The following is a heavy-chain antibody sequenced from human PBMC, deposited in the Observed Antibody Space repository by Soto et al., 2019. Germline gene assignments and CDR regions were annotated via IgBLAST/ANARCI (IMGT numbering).Heavy chain of an antibody. CDR3: ARVTLNDFWSGYYPPGYYYYGMDV. J-gene: IGHJ6*02. V-gene: IGHV1-69*13. D-gene: IGHD3-3*01. CDR1: GGTFSSYA. Sequence: ASVKVSCKASGGTFSSYAMSWVRQAPGQGLEWMGGIIPIFGTANYAQKFQGRVTITADESTSTAYMELSSLRSEDTAVYYCARVTLNDFWSGYYPPGYYYYGMDVWGQGTTVTVSS. CDR2: IIPIFGTA.